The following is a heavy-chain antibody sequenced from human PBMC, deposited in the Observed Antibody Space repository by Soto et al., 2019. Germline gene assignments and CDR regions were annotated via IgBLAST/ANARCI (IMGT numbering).Heavy chain of an antibody. CDR1: GFTFSSYA. J-gene: IGHJ5*02. V-gene: IGHV3-23*01. Sequence: GGSLRLSCAASGFTFSSYAMSWVRQAPGKGLEWVSAISGSGGSTYYADSVKGRFTISRDNSKNTLYLQMNSLRAEDTAVYYCAKDPYCSSTSCYVPWFDPWGQGILVTVSS. CDR3: AKDPYCSSTSCYVPWFDP. D-gene: IGHD2-2*01. CDR2: ISGSGGST.